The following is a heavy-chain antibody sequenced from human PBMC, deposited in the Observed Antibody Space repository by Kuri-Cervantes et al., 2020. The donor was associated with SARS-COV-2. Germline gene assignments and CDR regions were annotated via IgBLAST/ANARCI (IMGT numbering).Heavy chain of an antibody. D-gene: IGHD2-2*02. CDR2: INWNGGST. CDR1: GFTFDDYG. Sequence: GGSLRLSCAASGFTFDDYGMNWVRQAPGKGLEWVSGINWNGGSTYYADSVKGRFTISRDNAKNSLYLQMNSLRAEDMALYYCAIEIGYCSSTSCYKYFQHWGQGTLVTVSS. CDR3: AIEIGYCSSTSCYKYFQH. J-gene: IGHJ1*01. V-gene: IGHV3-20*04.